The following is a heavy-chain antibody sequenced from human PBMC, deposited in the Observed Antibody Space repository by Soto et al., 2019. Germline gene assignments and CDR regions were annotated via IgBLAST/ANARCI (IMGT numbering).Heavy chain of an antibody. D-gene: IGHD3-9*01. V-gene: IGHV4-31*03. CDR2: IYYSGST. J-gene: IGHJ4*02. Sequence: SETLSLTCTVSGGSISSGGYYWSWIRQHPGKGLEWIGYIYYSGSTYYNPSLKSRVTISVDTSKNQFSLKLSSVTAADTAVYYCASGDYDILTGHPGHIDYWGQGTLVTVSS. CDR3: ASGDYDILTGHPGHIDY. CDR1: GGSISSGGYY.